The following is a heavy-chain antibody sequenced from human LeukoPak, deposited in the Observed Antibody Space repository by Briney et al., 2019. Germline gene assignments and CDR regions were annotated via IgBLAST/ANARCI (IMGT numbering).Heavy chain of an antibody. CDR1: GYTFSDYY. Sequence: ASVKVSCKTSGYTFSDYYLHWVRQAPGQGLEWMGYIIPNSGGTTYAQKFQGRVTMTRDTSISAAYLDLSGLRSDDTAVYYCSTEDKYCTTSTCGDSWGQGTLVTVSS. CDR3: STEDKYCTTSTCGDS. D-gene: IGHD2-8*01. CDR2: IIPNSGGT. J-gene: IGHJ4*02. V-gene: IGHV1-2*02.